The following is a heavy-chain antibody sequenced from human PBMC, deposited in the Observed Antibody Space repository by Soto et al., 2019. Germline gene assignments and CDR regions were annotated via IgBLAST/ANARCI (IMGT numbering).Heavy chain of an antibody. CDR1: GFTFSSYA. V-gene: IGHV3-23*01. J-gene: IGHJ5*02. D-gene: IGHD6-13*01. CDR2: ISGSGGST. Sequence: EVQLLESGGGLVQPGGSLRLSCAASGFTFSSYAINWVRQAPGKGLEWVSGISGSGGSTYYADSVKGRFTISRDNSKNTRDLQLKSLRAEDTAVYYCATVRSVYSNSWYENWGQGTLVTVSS. CDR3: ATVRSVYSNSWYEN.